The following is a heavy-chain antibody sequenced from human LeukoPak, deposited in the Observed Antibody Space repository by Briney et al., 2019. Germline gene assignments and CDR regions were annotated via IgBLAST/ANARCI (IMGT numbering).Heavy chain of an antibody. V-gene: IGHV3-48*02. J-gene: IGHJ6*02. Sequence: GRALRLSCAASGFTFSSYSMNWVRQAPGKGLEWVSYISSSSSTIYYADSVKGRFTISRDNAKNSLYLQMNSLRDEDTAVYYCARDHTRRTSLFHYVMDVWGQGTTVTVSS. CDR1: GFTFSSYS. CDR3: ARDHTRRTSLFHYVMDV. CDR2: ISSSSSTI. D-gene: IGHD2-2*01.